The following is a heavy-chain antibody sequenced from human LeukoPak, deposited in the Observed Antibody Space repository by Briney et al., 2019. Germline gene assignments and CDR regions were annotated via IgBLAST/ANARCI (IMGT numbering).Heavy chain of an antibody. D-gene: IGHD6-25*01. CDR1: GGSISNYY. CDR3: ARVSPIAAAGSSYYYAMDV. V-gene: IGHV4-4*07. Sequence: KTSETLSLTCNVPGGSISNYYWTWIRQPAGKGLEWIGRIYSSGTTTYNPSLKSRVAMSVDTSRNQFSLKLNSVTAADTAVYYCARVSPIAAAGSSYYYAMDVWGQGTTVTVSS. J-gene: IGHJ6*02. CDR2: IYSSGTT.